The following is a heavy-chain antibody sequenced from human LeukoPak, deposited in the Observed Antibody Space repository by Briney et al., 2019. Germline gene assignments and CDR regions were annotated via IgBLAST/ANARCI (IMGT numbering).Heavy chain of an antibody. V-gene: IGHV4-34*01. D-gene: IGHD2-2*01. CDR3: ATIAPAPRGYWYFDL. CDR1: GGSFSGYY. Sequence: SETLSLTCAVYGGSFSGYYWSWIRQPPGKGLEWIGEINHSGSTNYNPSLKSRVTISVDTSKNQFSLKLSSVTAADTAVYYCATIAPAPRGYWYFDLWGRGTLVTVSS. CDR2: INHSGST. J-gene: IGHJ2*01.